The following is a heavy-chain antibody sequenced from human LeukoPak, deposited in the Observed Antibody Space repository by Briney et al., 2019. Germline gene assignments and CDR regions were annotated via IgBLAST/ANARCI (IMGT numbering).Heavy chain of an antibody. D-gene: IGHD3-10*01. V-gene: IGHV5-51*01. J-gene: IGHJ4*02. CDR3: ARHLYGSGSYSLEY. Sequence: GESLKISCQGSGYSFSTYWIGWVRQMPGKGLESMGIIYPGDSDTRYSPSFQGQVTISADKSISTAYLQWSRLKASDTAMYYCARHLYGSGSYSLEYWGQGTLVTVSS. CDR2: IYPGDSDT. CDR1: GYSFSTYW.